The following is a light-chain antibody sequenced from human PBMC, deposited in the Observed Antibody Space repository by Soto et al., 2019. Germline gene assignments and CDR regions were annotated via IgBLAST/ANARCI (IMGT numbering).Light chain of an antibody. V-gene: IGLV1-44*01. CDR1: SSNIGTNT. CDR2: SND. J-gene: IGLJ3*02. Sequence: QSVLTQPPSASGTPGQRVTISCSGSSSNIGTNTVNWYQHLPGTAPKLLIYSNDQRPSGVPDRFSGSKSGTSASLAISGLQPEDEADYYCATWDDGLNGWVFGGGTKLTVL. CDR3: ATWDDGLNGWV.